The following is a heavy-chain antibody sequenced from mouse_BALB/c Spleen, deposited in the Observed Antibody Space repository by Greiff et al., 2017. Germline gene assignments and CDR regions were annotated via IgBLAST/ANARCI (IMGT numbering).Heavy chain of an antibody. J-gene: IGHJ1*01. CDR3: ARGFDYDRYFDV. CDR1: GYSFTSYW. CDR2: IHPSDSET. D-gene: IGHD2-4*01. Sequence: QVQLQQSGAELVRPGSSVKISCKASGYSFTSYWMNWVKQRPGQGLEWIGMIHPSDSETRLNQKFKDKATLTVDKSSSTAYMQLSSPTSEDSAVYYCARGFDYDRYFDVWGAGTTVTVSS. V-gene: IGHV1-61*01.